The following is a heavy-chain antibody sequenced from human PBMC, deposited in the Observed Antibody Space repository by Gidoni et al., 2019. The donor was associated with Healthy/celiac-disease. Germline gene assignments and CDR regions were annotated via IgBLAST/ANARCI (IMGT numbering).Heavy chain of an antibody. J-gene: IGHJ5*02. V-gene: IGHV1-46*03. CDR2: INPSSGST. Sequence: KPGASVKVSCKASGHTFSFYYLHWVRQAPGQGLEWMGIINPSSGSTSYARQFQGRVTITRDTSTSTAYMELSSLRSEDTAVYYCARETAAAVDPWGQGTLVTVSS. CDR1: GHTFSFYY. D-gene: IGHD2-2*01. CDR3: ARETAAAVDP.